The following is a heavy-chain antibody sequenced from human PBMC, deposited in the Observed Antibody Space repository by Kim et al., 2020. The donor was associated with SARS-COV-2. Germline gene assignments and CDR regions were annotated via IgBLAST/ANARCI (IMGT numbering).Heavy chain of an antibody. V-gene: IGHV3-23*01. CDR3: AVRALAGSSQAFYL. Sequence: GGSLRLSCAASGFTFSTYALSWVRQAPGEGLEWVSAINSAGVNTYYADSVKGRFTISRDNSRNTLYVQMNSLRAEDTALYYCAVRALAGSSQAFYLWYQGTTVTVSA. D-gene: IGHD6-19*01. CDR1: GFTFSTYA. J-gene: IGHJ3*01. CDR2: INSAGVNT.